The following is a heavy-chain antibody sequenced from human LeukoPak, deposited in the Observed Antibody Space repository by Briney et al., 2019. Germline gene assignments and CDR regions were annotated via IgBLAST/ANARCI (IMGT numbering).Heavy chain of an antibody. CDR1: GFTFRRFG. Sequence: GGSLRLSCAASGFTFRRFGMHWVRQAPGKGLEWVAVLSYDGSDKYYGGSVKGRFIISRDNSKNTLYLQMNSLRAEDTAIYFCAKSADEFGDYEEVGSLDYWGQGTLVTVSS. D-gene: IGHD4-17*01. V-gene: IGHV3-30*18. CDR3: AKSADEFGDYEEVGSLDY. J-gene: IGHJ4*02. CDR2: LSYDGSDK.